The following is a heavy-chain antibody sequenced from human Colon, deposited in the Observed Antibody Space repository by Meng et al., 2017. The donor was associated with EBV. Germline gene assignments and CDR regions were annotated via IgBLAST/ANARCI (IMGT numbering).Heavy chain of an antibody. CDR3: ARVGAYCGGDCYHPR. Sequence: VQLQEAGPGLVKPSGPRSPTSVVSCGSLSSRNWWSWVRQPPGKGLEWIGEIYHSGSTNYNPSLKSRVTISVDESKNQFSLRLSSVTAADTAVYYCARVGAYCGGDCYHPRWGQGTLVTVSS. CDR2: IYHSGST. V-gene: IGHV4-4*02. J-gene: IGHJ4*02. CDR1: CGSLSSRNW. D-gene: IGHD2-21*02.